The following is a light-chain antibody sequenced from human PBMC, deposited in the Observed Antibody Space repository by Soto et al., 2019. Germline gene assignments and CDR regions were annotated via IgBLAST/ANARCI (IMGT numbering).Light chain of an antibody. J-gene: IGKJ5*01. CDR1: QSVSSY. Sequence: EILFTQSRGTLALSPRASATPCCRASQSVSSYLAWYQQKPGQAPRLLIYDASNRATGIPARFSGSGSGTDFTLTISSLEPEDFAVYYCQQRSNWPTLGQGTRLEI. V-gene: IGKV3-11*01. CDR3: QQRSNWPT. CDR2: DAS.